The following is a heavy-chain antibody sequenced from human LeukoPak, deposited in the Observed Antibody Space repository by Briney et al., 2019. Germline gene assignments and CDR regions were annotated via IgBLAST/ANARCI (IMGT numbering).Heavy chain of an antibody. Sequence: GGPLRLSCAASGFTFSSYGMHWVRQAPGKGLEGVAFIRYDGSNKYCADSGRGRFPFSRDNSKNPLYLQMNSLRAEDTAVYYCARSRPRLGSGSYWERDFDYWGQGTLVTVSS. D-gene: IGHD3-10*01. CDR2: IRYDGSNK. J-gene: IGHJ4*02. CDR3: ARSRPRLGSGSYWERDFDY. V-gene: IGHV3-30*02. CDR1: GFTFSSYG.